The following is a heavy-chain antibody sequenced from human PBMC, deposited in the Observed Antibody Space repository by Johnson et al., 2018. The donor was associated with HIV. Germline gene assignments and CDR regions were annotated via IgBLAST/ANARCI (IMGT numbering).Heavy chain of an antibody. J-gene: IGHJ3*02. Sequence: VQLVESGGGVVRPGGSLRLSCAASGFTVRSNYMSWVRQAPGKGLEWVGRIKRKTDGGTTDYAAPVKGRFTISRDDSKNTLYLQMNSLKTEDSAVYYCTTGRPSSAAFDIWGQGTMVTVSS. CDR2: IKRKTDGGTT. V-gene: IGHV3-15*01. CDR1: GFTVRSNY. CDR3: TTGRPSSAAFDI.